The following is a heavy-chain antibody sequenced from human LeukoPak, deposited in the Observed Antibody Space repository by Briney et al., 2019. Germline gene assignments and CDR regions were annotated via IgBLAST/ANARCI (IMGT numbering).Heavy chain of an antibody. CDR2: SYTSGST. V-gene: IGHV4-4*09. CDR3: ATGATQVPYYFDY. J-gene: IGHJ4*02. CDR1: GGSISSYY. D-gene: IGHD1-26*01. Sequence: PSETLSLTCTVSGGSISSYYWSWIRQPPGKGLEWIGYSYTSGSTNYNPSLKSRVTISVDTSKNQFSLKLSSVTAADTAVYYCATGATQVPYYFDYWGQGTLVTVSS.